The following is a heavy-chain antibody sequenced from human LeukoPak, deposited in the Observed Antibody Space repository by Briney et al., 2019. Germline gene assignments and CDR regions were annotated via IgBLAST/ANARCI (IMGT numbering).Heavy chain of an antibody. CDR3: ARDRCSGGSCYFDY. D-gene: IGHD2-15*01. V-gene: IGHV1-69*13. CDR2: IIPIFGTA. J-gene: IGHJ4*02. CDR1: GGTFSSYA. Sequence: SVKVSCKASGGTFSSYAISWVRQAPGQGLEWMGWIIPIFGTANYAQKFQGRVTITADESTSTAYMELSSLRSEDTAVYYCARDRCSGGSCYFDYWGQGTLVTVSS.